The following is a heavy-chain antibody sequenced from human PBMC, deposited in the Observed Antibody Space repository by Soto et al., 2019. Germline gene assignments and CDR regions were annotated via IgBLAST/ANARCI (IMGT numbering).Heavy chain of an antibody. V-gene: IGHV3-23*01. CDR2: ISGSGGDT. CDR1: GFIYSIYA. D-gene: IGHD2-15*01. J-gene: IGHJ4*02. CDR3: AKNIVEGVARPPEY. Sequence: EVQLLQSGGGLVQPGGSLRLSCTASGFIYSIYAMAWVRQAPGKGLEWVSAISGSGGDTHYGDSVKGRFTISRVNFKNIVFLQMTNLRAYDRAVYFCAKNIVEGVARPPEYWGQGTMVTVSS.